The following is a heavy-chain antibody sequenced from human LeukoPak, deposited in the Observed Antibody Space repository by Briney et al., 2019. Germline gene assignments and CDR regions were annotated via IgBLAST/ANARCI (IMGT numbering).Heavy chain of an antibody. Sequence: GGSLRLSCAASGFTFSDHYMDWVRQAPGKGLEWVSSISATGNYIYYADSVKGRFTISRDNAKNSLYLQMNSLRAEDTAVYYCARDRSGYTFDDWGQGTLVTVSS. CDR1: GFTFSDHY. V-gene: IGHV3-21*01. CDR2: ISATGNYI. D-gene: IGHD5-18*01. J-gene: IGHJ4*02. CDR3: ARDRSGYTFDD.